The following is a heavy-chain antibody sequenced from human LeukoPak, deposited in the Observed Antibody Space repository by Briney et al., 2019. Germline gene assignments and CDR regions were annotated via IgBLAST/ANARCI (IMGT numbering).Heavy chain of an antibody. V-gene: IGHV4-4*07. CDR1: GGSISSYY. J-gene: IGHJ3*01. Sequence: SETLSLTCTVSGGSISSYYWSWIRQPAGKGLEWIGRIYTSGSTNYNPSLKSRVTMSVDTSKNQFSLKLTSLTAADTAVYYCARGSPELPSPANDAFDVWGQGTMVTVSP. CDR2: IYTSGST. CDR3: ARGSPELPSPANDAFDV. D-gene: IGHD1-7*01.